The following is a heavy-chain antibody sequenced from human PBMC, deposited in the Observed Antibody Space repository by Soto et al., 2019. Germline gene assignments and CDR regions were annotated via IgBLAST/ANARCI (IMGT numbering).Heavy chain of an antibody. CDR1: GGSISSGDYY. V-gene: IGHV4-30-4*01. J-gene: IGHJ5*02. Sequence: QVQLQESGPGLVKPSQTLSLTCTVSGGSISSGDYYWSWIRQPPGKGLEWLGYIYYSGSTYYNPCLKCRVTISVDTSKNQFSLNLSYVTAADTAVYYCARDRPEVSSRDPWGQGNLVTV. CDR2: IYYSGST. CDR3: ARDRPEVSSRDP. D-gene: IGHD6-13*01.